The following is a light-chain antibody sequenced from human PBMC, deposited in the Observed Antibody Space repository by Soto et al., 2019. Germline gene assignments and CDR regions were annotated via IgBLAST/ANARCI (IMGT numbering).Light chain of an antibody. CDR2: AAS. CDR1: ESISSY. CDR3: KQSYSTLWT. J-gene: IGKJ1*01. V-gene: IGKV1-39*01. Sequence: DIQMTQSPSSVSASVGDGVTLPCVASESISSYLNWYQQNPGKAPKLLIYAASSLQSGVPSRFSGTGPGTDFTLTITSLQPEDFETYYCKQSYSTLWTFGQGTKVE.